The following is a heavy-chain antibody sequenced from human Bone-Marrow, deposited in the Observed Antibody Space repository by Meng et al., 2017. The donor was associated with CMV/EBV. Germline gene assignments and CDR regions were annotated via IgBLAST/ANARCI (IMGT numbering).Heavy chain of an antibody. Sequence: SVKVSCKASGYTFSSYAISWVRQAPGQGLEWMGGIIPIFGTANYAQKFQGRVTITTDESTSTAYMELSSLRSEDTAVYYCASQPLRLGRFDYWGQGTLVTVSS. D-gene: IGHD4-11*01. CDR1: GYTFSSYA. CDR2: IIPIFGTA. J-gene: IGHJ4*02. V-gene: IGHV1-69*05. CDR3: ASQPLRLGRFDY.